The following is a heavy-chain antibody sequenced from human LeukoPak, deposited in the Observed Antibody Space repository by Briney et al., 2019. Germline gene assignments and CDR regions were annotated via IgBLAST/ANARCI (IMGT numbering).Heavy chain of an antibody. CDR3: ARDRGSGWFVY. Sequence: ASVKVSCKASGGTFSSYAISWVRQAPGQGLEWMGGIIPIFGTANYAQKFQGRVTITADKSTSTAYMELRSLRSDDTAVYYCARDRGSGWFVYWGQGTLVTVSS. J-gene: IGHJ5*01. D-gene: IGHD6-19*01. CDR1: GGTFSSYA. CDR2: IIPIFGTA. V-gene: IGHV1-69*06.